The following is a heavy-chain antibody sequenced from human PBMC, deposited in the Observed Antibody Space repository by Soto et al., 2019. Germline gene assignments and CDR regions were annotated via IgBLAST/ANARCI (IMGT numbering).Heavy chain of an antibody. D-gene: IGHD2-15*01. CDR1: GYTFTSYG. CDR3: ASTQDIVVVVAPTAFDI. CDR2: ISAYNGNT. Sequence: ASVKVSCKASGYTFTSYGISWVRQAPGQGLEWMGWISAYNGNTNYAQKLQGRVTMTIDTSTSTAYMELRSLRSDDTAVYYCASTQDIVVVVAPTAFDIWGQGTMVTVSS. V-gene: IGHV1-18*01. J-gene: IGHJ3*02.